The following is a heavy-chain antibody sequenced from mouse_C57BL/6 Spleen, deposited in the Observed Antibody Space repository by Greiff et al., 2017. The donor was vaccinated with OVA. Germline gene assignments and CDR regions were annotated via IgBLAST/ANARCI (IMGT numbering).Heavy chain of an antibody. Sequence: EVKLEESGGDLVKPGGSLKLSCAASGFTFSSYGMSWVRQTPDKRLEWVATISNGGSYTYYPDSVKGRFTISRDNAKNTLYLQMSSLKSEDTAMYYCARVYSNYAMDYWGQGTSVTVSS. J-gene: IGHJ4*01. D-gene: IGHD2-5*01. V-gene: IGHV5-6*02. CDR2: ISNGGSYT. CDR3: ARVYSNYAMDY. CDR1: GFTFSSYG.